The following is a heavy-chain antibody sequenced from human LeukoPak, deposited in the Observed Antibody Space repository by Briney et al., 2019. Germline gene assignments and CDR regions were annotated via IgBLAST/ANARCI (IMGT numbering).Heavy chain of an antibody. CDR3: AREHTYSDY. CDR1: GGSFSSYY. V-gene: IGHV4-59*01. J-gene: IGHJ4*02. D-gene: IGHD2-21*01. CDR2: IFYTGST. Sequence: SETLSLTCTVSGGSFSSYYWTWIRQPPGKGLEWIGYIFYTGSTNYNPSLKSRVTMSVDTSKNQFSLTLSSVTAADTAVYYCAREHTYSDYWGQGTLVTVSS.